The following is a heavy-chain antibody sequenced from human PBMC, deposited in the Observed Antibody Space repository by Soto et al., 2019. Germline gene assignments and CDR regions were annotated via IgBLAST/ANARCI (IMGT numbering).Heavy chain of an antibody. CDR2: IRSKANSYAT. V-gene: IGHV3-73*01. CDR3: TRLASYYYGMDV. Sequence: EVQLVESGGGLVQPGGSLKLSCAASGFTFSGSAMHWVRQASGKGLEWVGRIRSKANSYATAYAASVKGRFTISRDDSKITAYLQMNSLKTEDTAVYYCTRLASYYYGMDVWGQGTTVTVSS. J-gene: IGHJ6*02. CDR1: GFTFSGSA. D-gene: IGHD2-21*01.